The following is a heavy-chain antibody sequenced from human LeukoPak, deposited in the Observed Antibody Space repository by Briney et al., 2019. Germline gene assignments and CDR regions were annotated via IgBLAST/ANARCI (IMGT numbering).Heavy chain of an antibody. D-gene: IGHD3-10*01. Sequence: PGGSLRLSCAASGFTFSNYEMNWVRQAPGKGLEWVAYISNSGSTIYYADSVKGRFTISRDNSQKSLYLQMTSLRAEDTAVYYCASHGDYYGSGSYYWGQGSLVTVSS. V-gene: IGHV3-48*03. CDR1: GFTFSNYE. CDR3: ASHGDYYGSGSYY. CDR2: ISNSGSTI. J-gene: IGHJ4*02.